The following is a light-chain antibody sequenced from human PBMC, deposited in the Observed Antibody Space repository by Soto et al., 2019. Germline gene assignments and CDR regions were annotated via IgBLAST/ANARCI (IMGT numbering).Light chain of an antibody. CDR2: EAS. V-gene: IGKV1-9*01. CDR1: HDISTF. CDR3: QQYKSYWT. Sequence: DIQLTQSPSLLSASIGDRVTISCRASHDISTFLAWYQQKPGKAPKLLIYEASTLQSGVPSRFSGSGSGTEFTLTINSLQPDDFATYYCQQYKSYWTFGQGTKVDIK. J-gene: IGKJ1*01.